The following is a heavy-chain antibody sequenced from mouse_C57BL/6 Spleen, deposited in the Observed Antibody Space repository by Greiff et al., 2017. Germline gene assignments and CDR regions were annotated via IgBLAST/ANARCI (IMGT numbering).Heavy chain of an antibody. CDR1: GYTFTDYY. D-gene: IGHD4-1*01. Sequence: EVQLQQSGPELVKPGASVKISCKASGYTFTDYYMNWVKQSHGKSLEWIGDINPNNGGTSYNQKFKGKATLTVDKSSSTAYMELRSLTSEDSAVYYCARVTNWDGSYYFDYWGQGTTLTVSS. J-gene: IGHJ2*01. V-gene: IGHV1-26*01. CDR2: INPNNGGT. CDR3: ARVTNWDGSYYFDY.